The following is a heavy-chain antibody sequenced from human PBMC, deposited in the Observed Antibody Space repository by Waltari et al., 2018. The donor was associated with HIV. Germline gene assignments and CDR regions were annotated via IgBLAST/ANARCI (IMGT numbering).Heavy chain of an antibody. CDR3: ARAPFSGYDDGAGFDP. V-gene: IGHV4-34*01. CDR1: GGSFSGSY. J-gene: IGHJ5*02. D-gene: IGHD5-12*01. CDR2: SKHRGST. Sequence: QLQLPQWGAGLLKPSETLSLTCAVHGGSFSGSYWRWLRHPPGKGLEWIGESKHRGSTNYNPALKSRVTISVDTSKNQFSLKLSSVTAADTAVYYCARAPFSGYDDGAGFDPWGQGTLVTVSS.